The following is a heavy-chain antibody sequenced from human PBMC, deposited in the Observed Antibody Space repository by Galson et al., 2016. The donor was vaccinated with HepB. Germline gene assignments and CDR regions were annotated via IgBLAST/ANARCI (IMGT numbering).Heavy chain of an antibody. Sequence: SVKVSCKVSGYTLSELSMHWVRQAPGKGLEWMGGFDPEDGETIYAQKFQGRVTMTEDTSTDTAYMELSSLRSEDTAVYYCARAGYCSSSSCSDAFDIWGQGTMVTVSS. V-gene: IGHV1-24*01. J-gene: IGHJ3*02. D-gene: IGHD2-2*01. CDR3: ARAGYCSSSSCSDAFDI. CDR1: GYTLSELS. CDR2: FDPEDGET.